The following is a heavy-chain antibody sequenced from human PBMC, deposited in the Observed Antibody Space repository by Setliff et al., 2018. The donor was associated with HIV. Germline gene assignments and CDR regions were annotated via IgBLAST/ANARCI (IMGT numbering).Heavy chain of an antibody. CDR2: LNTDGSSI. V-gene: IGHV3-74*01. J-gene: IGHJ3*02. CDR3: AMGHGSGLYEPFHI. D-gene: IGHD3-10*01. CDR1: GFTFSSYW. Sequence: SCVASGFTFSSYWMHWVRQAPGRGLMWISRLNTDGSSIDYADSVKGRFTFSRDNAKNTLYLQMNGLRADDTAVYYCAMGHGSGLYEPFHIWGQGTMVTVSS.